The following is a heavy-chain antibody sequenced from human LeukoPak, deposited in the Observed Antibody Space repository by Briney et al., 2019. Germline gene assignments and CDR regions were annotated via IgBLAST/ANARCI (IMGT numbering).Heavy chain of an antibody. V-gene: IGHV1-69*05. CDR2: IIPIFGTA. CDR1: GGTFSSYA. J-gene: IGHJ4*02. Sequence: SVKVSCKASGGTFSSYAISWVRQAPGQGLEWMGGIIPIFGTANYAQKFQGRVTITTDESTSTAYMELSSLRSEDTAVYYCAIDQTYYYDSSGYRLFDYWGQGTLVTVS. CDR3: AIDQTYYYDSSGYRLFDY. D-gene: IGHD3-22*01.